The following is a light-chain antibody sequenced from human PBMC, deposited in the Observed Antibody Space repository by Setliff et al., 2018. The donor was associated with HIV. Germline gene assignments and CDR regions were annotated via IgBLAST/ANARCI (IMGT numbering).Light chain of an antibody. Sequence: QSALTQTAPISGSPGQSITISCAGTSRDIGTYDFVSWYQQHPGKAPKLLIYDVSDRPSGVSDRFSGSKSGNTASLTISGLQTEDEADYYCSSYTKTSTLLFGTGTKVTVL. CDR2: DVS. CDR1: SRDIGTYDF. V-gene: IGLV2-14*03. CDR3: SSYTKTSTLL. J-gene: IGLJ1*01.